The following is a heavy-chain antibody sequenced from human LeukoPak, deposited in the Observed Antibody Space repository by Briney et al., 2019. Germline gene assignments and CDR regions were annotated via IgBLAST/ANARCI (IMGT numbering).Heavy chain of an antibody. CDR3: ARQLDVDMGFDY. Sequence: GASVKVSCKASGYTFTGYYMHWVRQAPGQGLEWMGIINPSGGSTSYAQKFQGRVTMTRDTSTSTAYMELSSLRSEDTAVYYCARQLDVDMGFDYWGQGTLVTVSS. J-gene: IGHJ4*02. V-gene: IGHV1-46*01. CDR1: GYTFTGYY. CDR2: INPSGGST. D-gene: IGHD5-12*01.